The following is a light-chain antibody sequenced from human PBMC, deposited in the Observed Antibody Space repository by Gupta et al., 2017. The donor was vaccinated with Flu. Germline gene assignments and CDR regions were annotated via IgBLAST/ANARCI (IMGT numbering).Light chain of an antibody. Sequence: DIVMTQSPATLSVSPGDRATLSCRASQNVRNNFLAWYQQKPGPAPRLLMHGVSTRATGIPARFSGSGSGTEFTLTISSLQPEDFAVYYCQQYKDWPRTFGDGTKVVIK. J-gene: IGKJ4*01. V-gene: IGKV3-15*01. CDR3: QQYKDWPRT. CDR2: GVS. CDR1: QNVRNN.